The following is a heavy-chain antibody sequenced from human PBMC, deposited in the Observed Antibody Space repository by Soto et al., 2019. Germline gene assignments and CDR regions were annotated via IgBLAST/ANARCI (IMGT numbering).Heavy chain of an antibody. J-gene: IGHJ4*02. V-gene: IGHV3-49*03. CDR3: TRGNLQWLPMISHYFDY. CDR1: GFTFGAYA. Sequence: GGSLRLSCTASGFTFGAYAMSWFRQAPGKGLEWVGFIRSKAYGGTTEYAASVKGRFTISRDDSKSIAYLQMNSLKTEDTALYYCTRGNLQWLPMISHYFDYWGQGTLVTVSS. CDR2: IRSKAYGGTT. D-gene: IGHD5-12*01.